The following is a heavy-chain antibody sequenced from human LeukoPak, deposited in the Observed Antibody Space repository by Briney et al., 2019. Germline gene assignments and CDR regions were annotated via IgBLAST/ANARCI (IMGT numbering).Heavy chain of an antibody. D-gene: IGHD1-26*01. Sequence: PSETLSLTCTVPGGSLNNYYWSWIRQPAGKGLEFIGRMYTTGSSTYNPSLESRVTLSLDTSKNQFSLKLTSVTAADTAVYYCARGQTVGATALDYWGRGTLITVSS. CDR3: ARGQTVGATALDY. CDR1: GGSLNNYY. J-gene: IGHJ4*02. CDR2: MYTTGSS. V-gene: IGHV4-4*07.